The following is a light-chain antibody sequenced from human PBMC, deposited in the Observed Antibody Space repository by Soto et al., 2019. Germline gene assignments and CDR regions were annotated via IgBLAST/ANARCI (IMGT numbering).Light chain of an antibody. CDR3: QQYNSYSPYT. V-gene: IGKV1-5*01. Sequence: DIPMTQSPSTLSASVGDRVTITCRASQSISNWLAWYQQKPGKAPNLLIYDASSLESGVPSRFSGSGSGTEFTLTISSLQPDDFATYYCQQYNSYSPYTFGQGTKLEIK. J-gene: IGKJ2*01. CDR1: QSISNW. CDR2: DAS.